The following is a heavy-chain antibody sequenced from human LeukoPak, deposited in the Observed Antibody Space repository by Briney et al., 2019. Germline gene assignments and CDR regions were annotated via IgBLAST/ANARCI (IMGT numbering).Heavy chain of an antibody. CDR2: INHSGST. CDR3: ARTRYYYNSRSYGAPYYFDY. V-gene: IGHV4-4*02. D-gene: IGHD3-10*01. CDR1: GGSISSSNW. Sequence: SGTLSLTCAVSGGSISSSNWWTWFRQPPGKGLEWTGEINHSGSTNYNPSLKSRVTISVDTSKNQFSLKLSSVTAADTAVYYCARTRYYYNSRSYGAPYYFDYWGQGTLVTVSS. J-gene: IGHJ4*02.